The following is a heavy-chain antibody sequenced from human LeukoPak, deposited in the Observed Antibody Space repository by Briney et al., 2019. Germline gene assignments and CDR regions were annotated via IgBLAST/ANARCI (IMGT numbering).Heavy chain of an antibody. J-gene: IGHJ5*02. D-gene: IGHD2-21*02. CDR3: STEGLAYCDGDCYS. V-gene: IGHV3-15*01. CDR2: IKSKPDGGTT. CDR1: GLTFSIYG. Sequence: GGSLRLSCAASGLTFSIYGMSWVRQAPGKGLEWVGHIKSKPDGGTTDYAAPVKGRFTISRDDSKNTLYLQMNTLKTEDTAVYYCSTEGLAYCDGDCYSWGQGTLVTVSS.